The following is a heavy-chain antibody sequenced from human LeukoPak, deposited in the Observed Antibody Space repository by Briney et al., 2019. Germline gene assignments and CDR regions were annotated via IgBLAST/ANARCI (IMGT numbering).Heavy chain of an antibody. Sequence: PGGSLRLSCAASGFTVSSNYMSWVRQAPGKGLQWVSVIYSGGNTYYADSVKGRFTISRDNAKNSLYLQMNSLRAEDTALYYCANSLRSRFGSFDYWGQGTLVTVSS. V-gene: IGHV3-53*01. CDR1: GFTVSSNY. J-gene: IGHJ4*02. CDR3: ANSLRSRFGSFDY. D-gene: IGHD5-12*01. CDR2: IYSGGNT.